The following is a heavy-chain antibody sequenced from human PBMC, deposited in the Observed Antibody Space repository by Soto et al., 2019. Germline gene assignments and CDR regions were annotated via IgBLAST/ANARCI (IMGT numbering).Heavy chain of an antibody. CDR1: GGSISSYF. J-gene: IGHJ2*01. CDR2: IYYTGST. CDR3: ANFNRDFDL. Sequence: QVQLQESGPGLVKPSETLSLTCTVSGGSISSYFWSWIRQPPGKGLAWIVYIYYTGSTNYNPSLMRRVTRSVDSSKNPCSLQLSPVTAAETAVYFCANFNRDFDLWGRGTLVTVSS. V-gene: IGHV4-59*01.